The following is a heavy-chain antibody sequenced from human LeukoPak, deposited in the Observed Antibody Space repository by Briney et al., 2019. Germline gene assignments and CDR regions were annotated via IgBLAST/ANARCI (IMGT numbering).Heavy chain of an antibody. CDR1: GFTFSSYG. V-gene: IGHV3-33*01. CDR3: ARSTSSEYDIYHFDY. Sequence: GRSLILSCAASGFTFSSYGMHWVRQARGKGLEWVAVIWYDGNNKYYADSVKGRFTISRDNSKNTLYLQMNSLRAKDTAVYYCARSTSSEYDIYHFDYWGQGTLVTVSS. J-gene: IGHJ4*02. CDR2: IWYDGNNK. D-gene: IGHD3-9*01.